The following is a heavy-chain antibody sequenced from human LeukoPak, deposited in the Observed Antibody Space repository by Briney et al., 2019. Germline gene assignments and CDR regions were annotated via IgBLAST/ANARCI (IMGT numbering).Heavy chain of an antibody. CDR1: GYTLTSYY. D-gene: IGHD5-18*01. J-gene: IGHJ4*02. CDR3: ARWIHLFQCFDY. V-gene: IGHV1-46*01. Sequence: GASVKVSCKAFGYTLTSYYMHWVRQAPGQGLEWMGIINPSGGSTNYAQKFQGRVTVTRDTSTSTVYMELSSLRSEDTAVYYCARWIHLFQCFDYWGQGTLVTVSS. CDR2: INPSGGST.